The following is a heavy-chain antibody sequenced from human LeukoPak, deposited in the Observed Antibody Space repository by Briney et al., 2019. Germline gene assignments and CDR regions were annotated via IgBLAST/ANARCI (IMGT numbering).Heavy chain of an antibody. CDR3: ARSMNPGNYYYYGMDV. Sequence: GRSLRLSCAASGFTFSSYGMHWVRQAPGKGLEWVVVIWYDGSNKYYADSVKGRFTISRDNSKNTLYLQMNSLRAEDTAVYYCARSMNPGNYYYYGMDVWGQGTTVTVSS. CDR1: GFTFSSYG. V-gene: IGHV3-33*01. D-gene: IGHD2/OR15-2a*01. CDR2: IWYDGSNK. J-gene: IGHJ6*02.